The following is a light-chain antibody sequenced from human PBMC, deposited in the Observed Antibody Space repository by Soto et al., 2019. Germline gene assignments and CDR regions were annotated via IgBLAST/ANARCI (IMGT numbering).Light chain of an antibody. CDR3: QQYGSSFT. V-gene: IGKV3-20*01. CDR1: QSVSD. Sequence: EIVLTQSPGTLSLSPGERATLSCRASQSVSDLAWYQQKPGQAPRLLIYGPSTRATGIPDRVSGSGSGTDFTLTISGLEPEDFAVYYCQQYGSSFTFGPGTKVDIK. J-gene: IGKJ3*01. CDR2: GPS.